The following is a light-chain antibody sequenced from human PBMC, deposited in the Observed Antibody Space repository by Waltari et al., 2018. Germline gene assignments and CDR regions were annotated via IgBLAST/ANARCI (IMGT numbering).Light chain of an antibody. J-gene: IGKJ1*01. V-gene: IGKV1-5*01. CDR1: QSISNY. Sequence: DIQMTQSPSTLSVSVGDRVTITCRATQSISNYLAWYQQKPGKTPKLLIYDASTLENGVPSRFSGGGSGTEFTLTITSLQPDDFAAYYCQQYSTNSLWTFGQGTKVEL. CDR3: QQYSTNSLWT. CDR2: DAS.